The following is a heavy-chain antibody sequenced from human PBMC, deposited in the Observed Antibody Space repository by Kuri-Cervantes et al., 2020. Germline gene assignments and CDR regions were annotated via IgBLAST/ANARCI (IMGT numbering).Heavy chain of an antibody. Sequence: GESLKISCAASGFTFSSYAMRWVRQAPGKGLEWVAVISYDGSNKYYADSVKGRFTISRDNSKNTLYLQMNSLRAEDTAVFYCAKDLGPYSSSTVFDYWGQGTLVTVSS. D-gene: IGHD6-13*01. CDR2: ISYDGSNK. V-gene: IGHV3-30-3*01. J-gene: IGHJ4*02. CDR3: AKDLGPYSSSTVFDY. CDR1: GFTFSSYA.